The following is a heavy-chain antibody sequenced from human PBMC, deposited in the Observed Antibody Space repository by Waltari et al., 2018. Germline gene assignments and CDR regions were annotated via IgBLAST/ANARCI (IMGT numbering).Heavy chain of an antibody. CDR2: ISSSSSYI. J-gene: IGHJ6*02. V-gene: IGHV3-21*01. Sequence: EVQLVESGGGLVKPGGSLRLSCAASGFTFSSYSMNWVRQAPGKGLEWVSSISSSSSYIYYADSVNRGFTSSRDNAKNSLYLQMNSLRAEDTAVYYCARRWIWGATFYYYGMDVWGQGTTVTVSS. CDR3: ARRWIWGATFYYYGMDV. CDR1: GFTFSSYS. D-gene: IGHD1-26*01.